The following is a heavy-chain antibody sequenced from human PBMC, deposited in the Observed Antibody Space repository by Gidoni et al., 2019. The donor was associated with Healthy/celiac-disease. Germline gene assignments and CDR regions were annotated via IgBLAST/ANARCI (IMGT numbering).Heavy chain of an antibody. V-gene: IGHV4-59*01. Sequence: QVQLQESGPGLVQPSATLSLTCTVSGGAISSYYWSGIRQPPGKGLEWIGYIYYSGSTNYNPSLKSRVTISVDTSKNQFSLKLSSVTAADTAVYYCARHTTYAPRYCSSTSCYYDAFDIWGQGTMVTVSS. D-gene: IGHD2-2*01. J-gene: IGHJ3*02. CDR2: IYYSGST. CDR3: ARHTTYAPRYCSSTSCYYDAFDI. CDR1: GGAISSYY.